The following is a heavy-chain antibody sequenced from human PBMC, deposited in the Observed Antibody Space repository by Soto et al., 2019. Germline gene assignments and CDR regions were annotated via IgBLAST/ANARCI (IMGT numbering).Heavy chain of an antibody. J-gene: IGHJ4*02. CDR3: ARVSETYSDAWFFDC. Sequence: PGGSLRLSCAASGFTFSSYNMHWVRQAPGKGLEWVAVISYDGSKKYYADSVRGRFTISRDSSKNTLYLEMNSLRGDDTAVYYCARVSETYSDAWFFDCWGQGTLVTVSS. CDR2: ISYDGSKK. V-gene: IGHV3-30-3*01. CDR1: GFTFSSYN. D-gene: IGHD3-9*01.